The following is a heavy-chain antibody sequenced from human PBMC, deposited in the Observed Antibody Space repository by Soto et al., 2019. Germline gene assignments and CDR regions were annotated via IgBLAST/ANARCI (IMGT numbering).Heavy chain of an antibody. Sequence: QVQLVESGGGVVQPGRSLRLSCAASGFTFSSYGMHWVRQAPGKGLEWVAVIWYDGSNKYYADSVKGRFTISRDNSKNPLYLQMNSLRAEDTAVYYCARDGGIGLINMVRGVIPDYWGQGTLVTVSS. J-gene: IGHJ4*02. V-gene: IGHV3-33*01. CDR2: IWYDGSNK. D-gene: IGHD3-10*01. CDR3: ARDGGIGLINMVRGVIPDY. CDR1: GFTFSSYG.